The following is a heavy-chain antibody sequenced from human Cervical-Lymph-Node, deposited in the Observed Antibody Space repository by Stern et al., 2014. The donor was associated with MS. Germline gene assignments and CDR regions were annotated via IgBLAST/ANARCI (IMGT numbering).Heavy chain of an antibody. V-gene: IGHV4-30-4*01. CDR1: GGSIKSGDYY. D-gene: IGHD2-21*02. CDR2: IYYRGNT. J-gene: IGHJ5*02. Sequence: QVKLQESGPGLVKPSQTLSLTCTISGGSIKSGDYYWSWIRQPPGKGLEWIGYIYYRGNTYYNPSLKSRVTISVDTSKNQFSLNLTSVTAADTAVYYCAREVLYCVSDNCYSGWFDPWGQGTLVTVSS. CDR3: AREVLYCVSDNCYSGWFDP.